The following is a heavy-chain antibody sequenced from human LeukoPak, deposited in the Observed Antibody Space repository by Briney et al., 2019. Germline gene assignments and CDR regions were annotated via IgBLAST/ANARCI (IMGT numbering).Heavy chain of an antibody. CDR1: GFTLRSYW. CDR2: INNAGSST. CDR3: ARAYGMDV. J-gene: IGHJ6*02. V-gene: IGHV3-74*01. Sequence: GGSLRLSCVASGFTLRSYWMHWVRQVPGKGLVWVSRINNAGSSTNYADSVKGRFTNSRDNAKNTLYLQMSSLRAEDTAVYFCARAYGMDVWGQGTTVTVSS.